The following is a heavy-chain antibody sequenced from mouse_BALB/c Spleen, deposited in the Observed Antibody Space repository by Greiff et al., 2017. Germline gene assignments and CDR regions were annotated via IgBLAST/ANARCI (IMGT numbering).Heavy chain of an antibody. CDR2: IDPANGNT. CDR1: GFNIKDTY. Sequence: EVQLQQSGAELVKPGASVKLSCTASGFNIKDTYMHWVKQRPEQGLEWIGRIDPANGNTKYDPKFQGKATITADTSSNTAYLQLSSLTSEDTAVYYCARWDGYYEDYYAMDYWGQGTSVTVSS. CDR3: ARWDGYYEDYYAMDY. V-gene: IGHV14-3*02. D-gene: IGHD2-3*01. J-gene: IGHJ4*01.